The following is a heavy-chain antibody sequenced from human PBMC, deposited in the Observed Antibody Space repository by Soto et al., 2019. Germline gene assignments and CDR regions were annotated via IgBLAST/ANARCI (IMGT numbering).Heavy chain of an antibody. CDR3: ARAPYYYDSSGYYFYAFNI. CDR1: GGSISSGGYY. Sequence: SETLSLTCTVSGGSISSGGYYWSWICQHPGKGLEWIGYIYYSGSTYYNPSLKSRVTISVDTSKNQFSLKLSSVTAAHTAVYYCARAPYYYDSSGYYFYAFNIWGQGTMVTV. CDR2: IYYSGST. J-gene: IGHJ3*02. V-gene: IGHV4-31*03. D-gene: IGHD3-22*01.